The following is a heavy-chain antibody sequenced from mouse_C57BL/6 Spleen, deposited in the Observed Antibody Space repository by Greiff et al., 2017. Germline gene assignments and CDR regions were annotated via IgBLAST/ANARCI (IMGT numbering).Heavy chain of an antibody. D-gene: IGHD1-1*01. Sequence: EVQLLESGGGLVQPGESLKLSCESNEYEFPSHDMSWVRQTPEKRLELVAAINSDGGSTYYPDTMESRFIISRDNTKKTLYLQMSSLRSEDTALYDCARYYYGSSWFAYWGQGTLVTVSA. J-gene: IGHJ3*01. CDR1: EYEFPSHD. CDR2: INSDGGST. CDR3: ARYYYGSSWFAY. V-gene: IGHV5-2*01.